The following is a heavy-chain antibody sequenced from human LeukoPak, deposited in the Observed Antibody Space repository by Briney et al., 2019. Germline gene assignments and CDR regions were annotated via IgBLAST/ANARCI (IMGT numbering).Heavy chain of an antibody. V-gene: IGHV1-18*01. D-gene: IGHD3-3*01. J-gene: IGHJ6*02. CDR1: GYTFTSYG. Sequence: GASVKVSCKASGYTFTSYGISWVRQAPGQGLECMGWISVNIGNTNYAQKLQGRVTMTTDTSTSTAYMELRRLRSDDAAVYYCARATAIFGPGWERASYGMDVWGQGTTVTVSS. CDR3: ARATAIFGPGWERASYGMDV. CDR2: ISVNIGNT.